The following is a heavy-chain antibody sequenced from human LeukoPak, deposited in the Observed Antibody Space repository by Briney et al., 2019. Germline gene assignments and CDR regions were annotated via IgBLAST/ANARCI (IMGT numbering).Heavy chain of an antibody. CDR1: EFTFMSYA. CDR2: ISCSSTAT. V-gene: IGHV3-23*01. D-gene: IGHD6-19*01. J-gene: IGHJ6*03. Sequence: GRSVRLFCAASEFTFMSYAMSWVSQAPGKGLEWVSAISCSSTATYSADSVKGRFTISRDNSQNTLYLQMNSLRAEDTAVYYCAKEYTSGWYFLGYYNYYYMDVWGKGTTVSVSS. CDR3: AKEYTSGWYFLGYYNYYYMDV.